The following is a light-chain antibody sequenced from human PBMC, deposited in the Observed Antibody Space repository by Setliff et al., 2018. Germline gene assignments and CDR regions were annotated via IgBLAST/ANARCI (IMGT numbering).Light chain of an antibody. CDR3: QQYGDSPLWT. J-gene: IGKJ1*01. CDR2: GTS. CDR1: QRVGSKF. Sequence: EIVLTQFPDTLSLSLGDRAALSCRASQRVGSKFVAWYQHKPGQAPKLLIFGTSDRAPGIPDRFSGSGSGTDFTLTIDRLEPEDFAFYYCQQYGDSPLWTFGQGTKV. V-gene: IGKV3-20*01.